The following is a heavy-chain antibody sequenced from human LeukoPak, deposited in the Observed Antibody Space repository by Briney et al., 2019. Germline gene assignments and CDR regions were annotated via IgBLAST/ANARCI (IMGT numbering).Heavy chain of an antibody. CDR1: GFTFSSYA. Sequence: PGGSLRLSCAASGFTFSSYAMSWVRQAPGKGLEWVSAISGSGGSTYYADSVKGRFTISRDNSKNTLYLQMNSLRAEDTAVYYCAKVGYCSSTSCYHLVEYYYGMDVWGQGTTVTVSS. CDR2: ISGSGGST. V-gene: IGHV3-23*01. CDR3: AKVGYCSSTSCYHLVEYYYGMDV. D-gene: IGHD2-2*01. J-gene: IGHJ6*02.